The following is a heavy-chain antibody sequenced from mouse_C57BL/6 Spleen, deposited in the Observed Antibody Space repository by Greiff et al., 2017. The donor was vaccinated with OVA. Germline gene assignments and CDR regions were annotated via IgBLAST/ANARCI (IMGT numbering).Heavy chain of an antibody. V-gene: IGHV1-64*01. CDR2: IHPNSGST. CDR1: GYTFTSYW. D-gene: IGHD2-4*01. J-gene: IGHJ4*01. CDR3: ARERDDDERSRPYYYAMDY. Sequence: QVQLQQPGAELVKPGASVKLSCKASGYTFTSYWMHWVKQRPGQGLEWIGMIHPNSGSTNYNEKFKSKATLTVDKSSSAAYMQLSSLTSEDSAVYYCARERDDDERSRPYYYAMDYWGQGTSVTVSS.